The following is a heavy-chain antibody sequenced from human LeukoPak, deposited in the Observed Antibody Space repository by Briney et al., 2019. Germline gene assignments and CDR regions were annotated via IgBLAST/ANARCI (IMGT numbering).Heavy chain of an antibody. CDR1: GFTFDDYG. J-gene: IGHJ6*03. CDR3: ARVSWQQLAYYYYYMDV. D-gene: IGHD6-13*01. CDR2: INWNGGST. V-gene: IGHV3-20*04. Sequence: GGSLRLSCAASGFTFDDYGMSWVRQAPGKGLDWVSGINWNGGSTGYADSVKGRFTISRDNAKNSLYLQTNSLRAEDTALYYCARVSWQQLAYYYYYMDVWGKGTTVTVSS.